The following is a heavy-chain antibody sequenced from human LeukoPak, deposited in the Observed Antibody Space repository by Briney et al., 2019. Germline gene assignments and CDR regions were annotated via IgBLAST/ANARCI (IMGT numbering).Heavy chain of an antibody. CDR2: IRFDGSNK. J-gene: IGHJ6*03. CDR3: AKGGGYEAQYYYYYLDV. Sequence: QSGGSLRLSCADSGFTFSNFWMSWVRQAPGKGLEWVAFIRFDGSNKYYADSVKGRFTISRDNSKNTLYLQMKSLRAEDTAVYYCAKGGGYEAQYYYYYLDVWGKGTTVTISS. V-gene: IGHV3-30*02. D-gene: IGHD5-12*01. CDR1: GFTFSNFW.